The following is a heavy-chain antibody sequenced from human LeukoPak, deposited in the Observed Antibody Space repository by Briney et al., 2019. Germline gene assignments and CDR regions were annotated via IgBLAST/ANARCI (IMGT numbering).Heavy chain of an antibody. CDR2: IYHSGTT. Sequence: SETLSLTCAVSGGSISSGDYSWNWIRQPPGKGLEWIGSIYHSGTTYYNPSLKSRVTISVDRSKNQFSLKLSSVTAADTAVYYCARGYYGSGSYSDYWGQGTPVTVSS. V-gene: IGHV4-30-2*01. J-gene: IGHJ4*02. CDR3: ARGYYGSGSYSDY. CDR1: GGSISSGDYS. D-gene: IGHD3-10*01.